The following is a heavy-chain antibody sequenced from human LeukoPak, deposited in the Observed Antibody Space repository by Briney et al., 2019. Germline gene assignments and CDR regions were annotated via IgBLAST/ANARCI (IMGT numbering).Heavy chain of an antibody. V-gene: IGHV4-59*01. Sequence: SETLSLTCSVSGDSLNSYYWGWIRQPPGKGLEYIGFIYHTGNINYDSSLKSRVTISLDTSKNLFSLNLRSVTAADTAAYYCARFAYRGYYFDYWGQGTLVTVSS. CDR2: IYHTGNI. CDR3: ARFAYRGYYFDY. CDR1: GDSLNSYY. D-gene: IGHD3-10*01. J-gene: IGHJ4*02.